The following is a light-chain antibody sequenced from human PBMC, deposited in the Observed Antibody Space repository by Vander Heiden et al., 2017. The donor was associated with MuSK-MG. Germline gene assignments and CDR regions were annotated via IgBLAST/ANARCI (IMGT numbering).Light chain of an antibody. CDR3: DTWDDSLNAVL. Sequence: QSLLPQPPPAPGTPGQRAPIPCPGSSSNVGSNAVNWYQQFPGTAPKLLISTNDQRPSGVPERFSGSKSGTSASLAISGLQSEDEAVYYCDTWDDSLNAVLFGGGTKLTVL. V-gene: IGLV1-44*01. J-gene: IGLJ2*01. CDR1: SSNVGSNA. CDR2: TND.